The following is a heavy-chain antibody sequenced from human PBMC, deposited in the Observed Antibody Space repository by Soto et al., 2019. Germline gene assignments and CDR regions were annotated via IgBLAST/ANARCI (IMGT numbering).Heavy chain of an antibody. CDR3: ARHSSGWDY. J-gene: IGHJ4*02. CDR1: GYTFTSYA. V-gene: IGHV1-3*05. Sequence: QVQLVQSGAEEKKPGASVKVSCKASGYTFTSYAMHWVRQGPGQRLEWMGWINAGDGNTKYSQKFQGRVTITRDTSASAANMELSSLRSEVTAVYYCARHSSGWDYWGQGTLVTVSS. CDR2: INAGDGNT. D-gene: IGHD6-19*01.